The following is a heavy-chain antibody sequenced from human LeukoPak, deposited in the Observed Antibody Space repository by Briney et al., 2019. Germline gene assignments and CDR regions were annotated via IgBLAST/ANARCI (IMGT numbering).Heavy chain of an antibody. CDR1: GFTFSSYS. Sequence: PGGSLRLSCAASGFTFSSYSMNWVRQAPGKGLEWVSSISSSSSYIYYADSVKGRFTISRDNAKNSLYLQMDSLRVEDTAVYYCARDGDLCSGGSCSRYYFDYWGQGTLVTVSS. CDR3: ARDGDLCSGGSCSRYYFDY. V-gene: IGHV3-21*01. D-gene: IGHD2-15*01. J-gene: IGHJ4*02. CDR2: ISSSSSYI.